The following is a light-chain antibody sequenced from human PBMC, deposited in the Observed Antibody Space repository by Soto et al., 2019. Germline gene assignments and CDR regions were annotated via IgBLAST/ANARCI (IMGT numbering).Light chain of an antibody. CDR1: QSVSSSY. J-gene: IGKJ1*01. CDR2: GAS. V-gene: IGKV3-20*01. Sequence: EIVLTQSPGTLSLSPGERATLSCRASQSVSSSYLAWYQQKPGQAPRLLIYGASSRATGIPDRFSGSGSGTDCTRTISRLEPEDFAVYYCQQYGSSLWTFGQGTKGEIK. CDR3: QQYGSSLWT.